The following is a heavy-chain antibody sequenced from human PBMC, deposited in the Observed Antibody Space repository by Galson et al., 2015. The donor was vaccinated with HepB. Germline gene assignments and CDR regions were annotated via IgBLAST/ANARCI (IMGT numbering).Heavy chain of an antibody. CDR2: VSGYDGSA. J-gene: IGHJ6*02. Sequence: SVKVSCKASGYAFNKYGLSWVRQAPGQGLEWMGWVSGYDGSANYAPKFQDRVTMTTEKSTGTAYMEMRSLRSDDTAVYYCARDSRLELRLNNYFSYGMDVWGQGSAVTVSS. V-gene: IGHV1-18*01. CDR3: ARDSRLELRLNNYFSYGMDV. D-gene: IGHD2-21*01. CDR1: GYAFNKYG.